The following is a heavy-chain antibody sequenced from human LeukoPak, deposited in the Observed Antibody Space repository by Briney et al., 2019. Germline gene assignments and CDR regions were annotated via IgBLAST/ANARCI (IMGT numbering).Heavy chain of an antibody. Sequence: SETLSLTSTVSGGSISGSSYYWGWLRQPPGKGLEWIGEINHSGSTNYNPSLKSRVTISVDTSKNQFSLKLSSVTAADTAVYYCARGPSGGNSDYWGQGTLVTVSS. D-gene: IGHD4-23*01. CDR1: GGSISGSSYY. V-gene: IGHV4-39*07. CDR3: ARGPSGGNSDY. J-gene: IGHJ4*02. CDR2: INHSGST.